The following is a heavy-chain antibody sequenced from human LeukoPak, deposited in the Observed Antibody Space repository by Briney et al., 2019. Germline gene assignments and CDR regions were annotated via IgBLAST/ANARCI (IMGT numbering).Heavy chain of an antibody. D-gene: IGHD3-22*01. CDR1: GFTFSSYG. J-gene: IGHJ4*02. Sequence: PGGSLRLSCAASGFTFSSYGMHWVRQAPGKGLEWVAVISYDGSNKYYADSVKGRFTISRDNSKNTAYLQMNSLKTEDTAVYYCTTVPYYYDSSGYSVPNWGQGTLVTVSS. V-gene: IGHV3-30*03. CDR2: ISYDGSNK. CDR3: TTVPYYYDSSGYSVPN.